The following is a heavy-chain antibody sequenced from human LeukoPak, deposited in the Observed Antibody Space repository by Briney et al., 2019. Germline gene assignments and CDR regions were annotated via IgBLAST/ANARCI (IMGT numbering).Heavy chain of an antibody. Sequence: GGSLRLSCAASGFTFSNYAMSWVRQAPGKGLEWVSGISGNGGSTYYADSVKGRFTISRDNSKNTLYLQMISLRADDTAVYYCANRHTAMVGYYYYGMDVWGQGTTVTVSS. CDR1: GFTFSNYA. J-gene: IGHJ6*02. V-gene: IGHV3-23*01. D-gene: IGHD5-18*01. CDR2: ISGNGGST. CDR3: ANRHTAMVGYYYYGMDV.